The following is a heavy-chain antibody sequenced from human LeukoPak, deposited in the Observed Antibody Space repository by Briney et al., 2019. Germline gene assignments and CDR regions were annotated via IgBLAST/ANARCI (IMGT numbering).Heavy chain of an antibody. Sequence: GGSLRLSCAASGFTFSSYAMSWVRQAPGKGLEWVSAISGSGGSTYYADSVKGRFTISRDNSKNTLYLQMNSLRAEDTAVYYCAKGGYCSSTSCYHNWFDPWGQGTLVTVSS. CDR1: GFTFSSYA. CDR2: ISGSGGST. J-gene: IGHJ5*02. V-gene: IGHV3-23*01. D-gene: IGHD2-2*01. CDR3: AKGGYCSSTSCYHNWFDP.